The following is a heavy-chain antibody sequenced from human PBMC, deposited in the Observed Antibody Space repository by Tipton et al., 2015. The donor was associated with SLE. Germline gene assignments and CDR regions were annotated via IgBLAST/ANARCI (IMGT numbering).Heavy chain of an antibody. J-gene: IGHJ6*02. D-gene: IGHD7-27*01. V-gene: IGHV4-31*03. Sequence: TLSLTCTVSGDSISNGDDYWSWIRQPPGKGLEWIGNIYYGGGTYYNPSLESRVTISLDTSKNQFSLKLNSVTAADTAVYYCARDSLNWGTYYHGIDVWGQGTTVTVSS. CDR2: IYYGGGT. CDR1: GDSISNGDDY. CDR3: ARDSLNWGTYYHGIDV.